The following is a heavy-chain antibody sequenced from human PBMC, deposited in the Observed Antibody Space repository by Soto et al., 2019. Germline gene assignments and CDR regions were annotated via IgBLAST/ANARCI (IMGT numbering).Heavy chain of an antibody. CDR3: ASYHLNSYYYGMDV. Sequence: QVQLVQSGDAVKKPGASVKVSCKASGYTFTSYGFSWVRQAPGQGLEWMGWISAYNGNTNYAQKLQGRVTMTTDTSTSTAYMALRSLRSDDTAVYYCASYHLNSYYYGMDVWGQGTTVTVSS. J-gene: IGHJ6*02. CDR1: GYTFTSYG. CDR2: ISAYNGNT. V-gene: IGHV1-18*01.